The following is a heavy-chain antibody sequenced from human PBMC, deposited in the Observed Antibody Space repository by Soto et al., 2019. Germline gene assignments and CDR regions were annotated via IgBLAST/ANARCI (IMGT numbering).Heavy chain of an antibody. Sequence: EVQLVESGGGLVKPGGSLRLSCAASGFTFSSYSMNWVRQAPGKGLEWVSSISSSSSYIYYADSVKGRFTISRDNAKNSLYLQMNSLRAEDTAVYYCARVPPRGVAARRGNYYYYYMDVWGKGTTVTVSS. V-gene: IGHV3-21*01. CDR3: ARVPPRGVAARRGNYYYYYMDV. J-gene: IGHJ6*03. CDR1: GFTFSSYS. D-gene: IGHD6-6*01. CDR2: ISSSSSYI.